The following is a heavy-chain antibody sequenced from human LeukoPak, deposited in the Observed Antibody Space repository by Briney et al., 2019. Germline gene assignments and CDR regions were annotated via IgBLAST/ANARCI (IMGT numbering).Heavy chain of an antibody. CDR2: ISGSGGST. Sequence: GGSLRLSCAASGFTFTSYAMNWVRQAPGKGLEWVSAISGSGGSTYYADSVKGRFTVSRDNSENTLVLQMNSLRAEDTAIYYCAKDTDVVVPEYFQYWGQGTLVTVSS. J-gene: IGHJ1*01. CDR1: GFTFTSYA. D-gene: IGHD2-15*01. CDR3: AKDTDVVVPEYFQY. V-gene: IGHV3-23*01.